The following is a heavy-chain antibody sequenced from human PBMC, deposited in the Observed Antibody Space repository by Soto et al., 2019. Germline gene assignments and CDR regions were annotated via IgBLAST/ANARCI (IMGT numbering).Heavy chain of an antibody. Sequence: QVQLVESGGGVVQPGRSLRLSCAASGFTFSSYAMHWVRQAPGKGLEWVAVISYDGSNKYYADSVKGRFTISRDNSKNTLYLQMNSLRAEDTAVYYCARGTTVTTLGYGMDVW. CDR1: GFTFSSYA. V-gene: IGHV3-30-3*01. J-gene: IGHJ6*01. D-gene: IGHD4-4*01. CDR3: ARGTTVTTLGYGMDV. CDR2: ISYDGSNK.